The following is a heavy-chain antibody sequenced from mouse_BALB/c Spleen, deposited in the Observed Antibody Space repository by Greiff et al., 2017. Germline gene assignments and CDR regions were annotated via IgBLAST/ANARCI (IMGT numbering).Heavy chain of an antibody. Sequence: VQVVESGPGLVQPSQSLSITCTVSGFSLTSYGVHWVRQSPGKGLEWLGVIGSGGSTDYNAAFISRLSISKDNSKSQVFFKMNSLQANDTAIYYCARNEGVGNFDYWGQGTTLTVSS. CDR1: GFSLTSYG. CDR2: IGSGGST. CDR3: ARNEGVGNFDY. V-gene: IGHV2-2*02. D-gene: IGHD1-1*02. J-gene: IGHJ2*01.